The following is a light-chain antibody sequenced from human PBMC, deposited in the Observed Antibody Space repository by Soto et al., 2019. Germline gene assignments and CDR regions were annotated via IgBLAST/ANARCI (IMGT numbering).Light chain of an antibody. CDR2: KIS. Sequence: DVVLTQSPLSLPVTLGQPASISCRSTQSLVPTDGDTFLIWLHQRPRQSPRRLIHKISNHDPGVPDRLSGSGSGTDFTLKISRVEAEDVGVYYCMQGTHWHNTLDQRTKLEIK. V-gene: IGKV2-30*02. CDR3: MQGTHWHNT. J-gene: IGKJ2*01. CDR1: QSLVPTDGDTF.